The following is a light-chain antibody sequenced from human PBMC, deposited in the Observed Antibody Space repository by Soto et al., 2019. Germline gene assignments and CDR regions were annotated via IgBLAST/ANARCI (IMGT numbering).Light chain of an antibody. Sequence: DIVMTQSPLSLPVTPGEPASISCRSSQSLLNSKGYNYLDWYLQKPGQSPQLLIYLGSNQASGVSGLFGGRGSGTVFALNSSREDAANVGVYHCMQALTAPPTFGQGTKVEIK. CDR1: QSLLNSKGYNY. J-gene: IGKJ1*01. CDR3: MQALTAPPT. CDR2: LGS. V-gene: IGKV2-28*01.